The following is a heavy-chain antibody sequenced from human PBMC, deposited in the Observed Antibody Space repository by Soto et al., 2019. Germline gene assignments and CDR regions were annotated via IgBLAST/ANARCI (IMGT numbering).Heavy chain of an antibody. CDR2: INHSGST. D-gene: IGHD2-2*01. J-gene: IGHJ5*02. CDR3: AIAQCSSTSWYQSWFDP. Sequence: QVQLQQWGAGLLKPSETLSLTCAVYGGSFSGYYWSWIRQPPGKGLEWIGAINHSGSTTYNPSLKSRGTITVDTSKNQSSPKRSCVPAADTAVYYWAIAQCSSTSWYQSWFDPWGKGTLVTVSS. V-gene: IGHV4-34*01. CDR1: GGSFSGYY.